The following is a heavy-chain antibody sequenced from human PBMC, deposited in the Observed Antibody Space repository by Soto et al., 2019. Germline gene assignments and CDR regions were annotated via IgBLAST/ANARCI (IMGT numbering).Heavy chain of an antibody. CDR1: GFTFDEFG. V-gene: IGHV3-23*01. CDR2: ISGSGGST. Sequence: GGSLRLSCAASGFTFDEFGMSWVRQAPGKGLEWVSAISGSGGSTYYADSVKGRFTISRDNSKNTLYLQMNSLRAEDTAVYYCAKDMQTYYDFWSGSQNYGMDVWGQGTTVTVSS. J-gene: IGHJ6*02. D-gene: IGHD3-3*01. CDR3: AKDMQTYYDFWSGSQNYGMDV.